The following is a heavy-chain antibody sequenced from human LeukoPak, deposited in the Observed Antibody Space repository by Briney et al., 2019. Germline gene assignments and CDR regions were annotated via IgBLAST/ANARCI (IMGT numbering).Heavy chain of an antibody. CDR1: GFTFSSYA. D-gene: IGHD3-10*01. Sequence: GGSLRLSCAASGFTFSSYAMSWVRQAPGKGLEWVSAISGSGGNTYYADSVKGRFTISRDNSKNTLYLQMNSLRAEDTAVYSCAKDRRAGSYDYWGQGTLVTVSS. J-gene: IGHJ4*02. V-gene: IGHV3-23*01. CDR2: ISGSGGNT. CDR3: AKDRRAGSYDY.